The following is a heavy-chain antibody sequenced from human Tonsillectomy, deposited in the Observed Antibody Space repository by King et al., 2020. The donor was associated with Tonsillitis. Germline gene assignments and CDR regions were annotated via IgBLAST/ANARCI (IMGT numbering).Heavy chain of an antibody. Sequence: VQLQQWGAGLLKPSETLSLTCAVYGGSFSGYYWSWIRQPPGKGLDWVGEINHSGSTNYNQSRKSRVTISVDTSKNQSSLKLSSVTASDTAVYYCARGYGGNSFDLGYWGQGTLVTVSS. J-gene: IGHJ4*02. D-gene: IGHD4-23*01. CDR3: ARGYGGNSFDLGY. CDR1: GGSFSGYY. CDR2: INHSGST. V-gene: IGHV4-34*01.